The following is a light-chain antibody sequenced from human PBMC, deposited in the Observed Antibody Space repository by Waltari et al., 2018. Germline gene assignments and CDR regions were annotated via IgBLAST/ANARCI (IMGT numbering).Light chain of an antibody. CDR1: QNLTVY. CDR2: AAS. Sequence: DIQMTQSPSSLSASVGDRVTITCRASQNLTVYLNWYQQKPGTAPKLLIHAASTLQGGVPSRFSGSGSGTHFTLTISRLQPEDFATYYCQQTFITPPWTFGQGTKVEV. J-gene: IGKJ1*01. V-gene: IGKV1-39*01. CDR3: QQTFITPPWT.